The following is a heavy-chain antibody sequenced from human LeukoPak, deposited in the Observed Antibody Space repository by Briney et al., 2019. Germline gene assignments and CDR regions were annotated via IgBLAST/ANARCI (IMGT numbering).Heavy chain of an antibody. CDR2: IKQDGSEK. CDR1: GFTFSSYW. Sequence: GGSLRLSCAASGFTFSSYWMSWVRQAPGKGLEWVANIKQDGSEKYYVDSVKGRFTISRDNAKNSLYLQMNNLGAEDTAVYYCARDRGHTTMTYYFDYWGQGTLVTVSS. J-gene: IGHJ4*02. CDR3: ARDRGHTTMTYYFDY. V-gene: IGHV3-7*01. D-gene: IGHD3-22*01.